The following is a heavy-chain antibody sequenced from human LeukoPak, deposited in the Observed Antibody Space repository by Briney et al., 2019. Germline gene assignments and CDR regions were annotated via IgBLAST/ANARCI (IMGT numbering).Heavy chain of an antibody. Sequence: PSETLSLTCTVSGGSISSGDYYWSWIRQPPGKGLEWIGHIYYSGSTYYNPSLKSRVTTSIDTSKNQFSLKMSSVTAADTAVYYCVREVKGYGSSWYQNWFDPWGQGTLVTVSS. CDR1: GGSISSGDYY. V-gene: IGHV4-30-4*01. D-gene: IGHD6-13*01. J-gene: IGHJ5*02. CDR3: VREVKGYGSSWYQNWFDP. CDR2: IYYSGST.